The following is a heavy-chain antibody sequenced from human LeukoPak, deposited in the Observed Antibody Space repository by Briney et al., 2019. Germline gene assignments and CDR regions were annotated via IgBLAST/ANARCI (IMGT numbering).Heavy chain of an antibody. D-gene: IGHD6-19*01. CDR3: ARDRSSGGPYYYYGMDV. CDR2: IIPIFGIA. J-gene: IGHJ6*02. CDR1: GGTFSSYA. V-gene: IGHV1-69*04. Sequence: SVKVSCKASGGTFSSYAISWVRQAPGQGPEWMGRIIPIFGIANYAQKFQGRVTITADKSTSTAYMELSSLRSEDTAVYYCARDRSSGGPYYYYGMDVWGQGTTVTVSS.